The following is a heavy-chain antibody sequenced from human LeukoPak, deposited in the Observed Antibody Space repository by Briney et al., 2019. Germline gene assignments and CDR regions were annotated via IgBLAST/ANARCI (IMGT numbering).Heavy chain of an antibody. V-gene: IGHV1-18*01. J-gene: IGHJ5*02. CDR2: ISAYNGNT. CDR3: ARDRIETYYDFWSGYTSANWFDP. CDR1: GYTFTSYG. D-gene: IGHD3-3*01. Sequence: ASVKVSCKASGYTFTSYGISWVRQAPGQGLEWMGWISAYNGNTNYAQKLQGRVTMTTDTSTSTAYMELRSLRSEDTAVYYCARDRIETYYDFWSGYTSANWFDPWGQGTLVTVSS.